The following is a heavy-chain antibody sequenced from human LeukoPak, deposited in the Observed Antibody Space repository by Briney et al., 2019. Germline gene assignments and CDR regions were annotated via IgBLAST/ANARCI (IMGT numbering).Heavy chain of an antibody. J-gene: IGHJ5*02. V-gene: IGHV4-59*01. CDR2: IYYSGST. D-gene: IGHD4-23*01. CDR3: ARDQPSGDYGGTLDP. Sequence: SETLSLTCTVSGGSISSYYWSWIRQPPGKGLEWIGYIYYSGSTNYNPSLKSRVTISVDTSKNQFSLKLSSVTAADTAVYYCARDQPSGDYGGTLDPWGQGTLVTVSS. CDR1: GGSISSYY.